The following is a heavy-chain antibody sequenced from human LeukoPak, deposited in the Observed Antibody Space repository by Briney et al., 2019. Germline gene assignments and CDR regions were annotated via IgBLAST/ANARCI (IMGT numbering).Heavy chain of an antibody. Sequence: PGVSLTLSCAPSGFTFSSYGMHWVRHPPGKGLEWLVFIRYDGSNKYYADSVKGRFTISRDNSKNTVYLQMNILSAEDTAVYYCAKDGDSSVDYWGQGILVTVSS. CDR3: AKDGDSSVDY. J-gene: IGHJ4*02. D-gene: IGHD5-18*01. CDR2: IRYDGSNK. CDR1: GFTFSSYG. V-gene: IGHV3-30*02.